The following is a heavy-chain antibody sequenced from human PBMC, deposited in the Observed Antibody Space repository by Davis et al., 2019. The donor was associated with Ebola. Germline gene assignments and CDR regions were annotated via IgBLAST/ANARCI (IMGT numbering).Heavy chain of an antibody. CDR3: AREEGQHYDFWSGYRVY. J-gene: IGHJ4*02. CDR1: GFTFSSYW. D-gene: IGHD3-3*01. V-gene: IGHV3-7*03. Sequence: PGGSLRLSCAASGFTFSSYWMSWVRQAPGKGLEWVANIKQDGSEKYYVDSVKGRFTISRDNAKNSLYLQMNSLRAEDTAVYYCAREEGQHYDFWSGYRVYWGQGTLVTVSS. CDR2: IKQDGSEK.